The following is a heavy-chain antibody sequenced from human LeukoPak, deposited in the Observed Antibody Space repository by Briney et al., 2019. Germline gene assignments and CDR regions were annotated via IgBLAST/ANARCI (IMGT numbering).Heavy chain of an antibody. CDR2: ISGSGGST. CDR3: AKDGVAGIYFDY. D-gene: IGHD5-12*01. V-gene: IGHV3-23*01. Sequence: PGGSLRLSCAASGFTFSSYAMSWVRQAPGKGLGWVSAISGSGGSTYYADSVKGRFTISRDNSKNTLYLQMNSLRAEDTAVYYCAKDGVAGIYFDYWGQGTLVTVSS. CDR1: GFTFSSYA. J-gene: IGHJ4*02.